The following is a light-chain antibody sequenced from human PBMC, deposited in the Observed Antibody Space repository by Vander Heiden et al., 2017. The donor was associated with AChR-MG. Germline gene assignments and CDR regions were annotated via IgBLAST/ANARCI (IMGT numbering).Light chain of an antibody. CDR3: RQALQTPRT. Sequence: DIVLTQSPLSLPVTPGEPASISCRSSQSLLHSNGYNYLDWYLQKPGQSPQLLIYLGSNRASGVPDRFSGSESGIDYTLKISRVEAEDVGVYYCRQALQTPRTFGQGTKVEIK. V-gene: IGKV2-28*01. CDR1: QSLLHSNGYNY. J-gene: IGKJ1*01. CDR2: LGS.